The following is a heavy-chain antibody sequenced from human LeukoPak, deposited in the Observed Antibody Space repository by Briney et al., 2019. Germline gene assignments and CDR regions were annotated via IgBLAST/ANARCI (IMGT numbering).Heavy chain of an antibody. Sequence: SETLPLTCAVYGGSFSGYYWSWIRQPPGKGLEWIGEINHSGSTNYNPSLKSRVTISVDTSKNQFSLKLSSVTAADTAVYYCARGLSSWYVGPYNWFDPWGQGTLVTVSS. CDR2: INHSGST. V-gene: IGHV4-34*01. J-gene: IGHJ5*02. D-gene: IGHD6-13*01. CDR3: ARGLSSWYVGPYNWFDP. CDR1: GGSFSGYY.